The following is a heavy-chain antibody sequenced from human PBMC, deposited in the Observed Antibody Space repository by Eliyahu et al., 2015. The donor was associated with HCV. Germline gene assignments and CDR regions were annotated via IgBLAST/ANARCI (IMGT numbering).Heavy chain of an antibody. J-gene: IGHJ5*02. CDR3: AGVGRYCSDGTCNSGHFLQFDP. CDR1: DYTFTNDG. Sequence: QVQLAQSGAEVKKPGASVKVSCKASDYTFTNDGFSWVRQAPGQGLEWMGWISVYNGNTKFAQNFQGRLTMTTDTSTSTAYLELRSLRSDDTAVYYCAGVGRYCSDGTCNSGHFLQFDPWGQGTLVIVSS. CDR2: ISVYNGNT. D-gene: IGHD2-15*01. V-gene: IGHV1-18*01.